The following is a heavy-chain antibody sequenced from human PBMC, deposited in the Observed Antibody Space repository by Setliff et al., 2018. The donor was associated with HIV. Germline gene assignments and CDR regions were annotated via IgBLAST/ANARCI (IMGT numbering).Heavy chain of an antibody. Sequence: SETLSLTCAVSDASFSSGSYYWSWIRQRPGKGLEWIGYIFHSGSNSSNPSLNSRITISIDTSKNQFSLKMRSVTAADTAVYYCATAPAGEILGSRPFYFDYWGQGTLVTVSS. CDR1: DASFSSGSYY. CDR2: IFHSGSN. V-gene: IGHV4-31*11. D-gene: IGHD3-10*01. CDR3: ATAPAGEILGSRPFYFDY. J-gene: IGHJ4*02.